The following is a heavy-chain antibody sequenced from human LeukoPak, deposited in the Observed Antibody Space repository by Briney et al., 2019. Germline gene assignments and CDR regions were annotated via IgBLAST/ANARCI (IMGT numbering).Heavy chain of an antibody. Sequence: GGSLRLSCAASGFTFSSYAMSWVRQAPGKGLEWVSAISGSGGSTYYADSVKGRFTISRDNSKNTLYLQMNSLRGEDTAVYYCAKDGDTMSGTYYSDMDVWGKGTTVTIS. CDR2: ISGSGGST. V-gene: IGHV3-23*01. J-gene: IGHJ6*03. CDR1: GFTFSSYA. D-gene: IGHD1-26*01. CDR3: AKDGDTMSGTYYSDMDV.